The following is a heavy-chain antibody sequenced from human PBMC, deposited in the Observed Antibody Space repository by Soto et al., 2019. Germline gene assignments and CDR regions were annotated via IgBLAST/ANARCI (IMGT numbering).Heavy chain of an antibody. Sequence: SLRLSCAASGFTFSSYGMHWVRQAPGKGLEWVAVISYDGSNKYYADSVKGRFTISRDNSKNTLYLQMNSLRAEDTAVYYCAKDHDFWSGYSYGMDVWGQGTTVTVSS. D-gene: IGHD3-3*01. CDR3: AKDHDFWSGYSYGMDV. V-gene: IGHV3-30*18. CDR1: GFTFSSYG. CDR2: ISYDGSNK. J-gene: IGHJ6*02.